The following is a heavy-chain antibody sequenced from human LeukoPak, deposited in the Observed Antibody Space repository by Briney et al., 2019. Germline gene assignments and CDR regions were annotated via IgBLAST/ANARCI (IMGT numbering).Heavy chain of an antibody. CDR1: GGSISSSNW. CDR2: IYHSGST. V-gene: IGHV4-4*02. J-gene: IGHJ4*02. Sequence: SGTLSLTCAVSGGSISSSNWWSWVRQPPGKGLEWIGEIYHSGSTNYNPSLKCRVTISVDKSKNQFSLKLSSVTAADTAVYYCARAGPGDSTYGDYWGQGTLVTVSS. CDR3: ARAGPGDSTYGDY. D-gene: IGHD2/OR15-2a*01.